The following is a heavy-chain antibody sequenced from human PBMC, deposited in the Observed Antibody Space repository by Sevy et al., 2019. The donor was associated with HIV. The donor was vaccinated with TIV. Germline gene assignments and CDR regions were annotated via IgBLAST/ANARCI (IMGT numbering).Heavy chain of an antibody. J-gene: IGHJ3*02. CDR3: TTGVLVAREGEHTFDI. CDR1: GFTFTNDW. Sequence: GESLKISCAASGFTFTNDWMNWVRQAPGKGLQWVGRIISKTDGGTTDYAAPVKGRFTISRDDSKNTLYLQMNSLKTEATAVYYCTTGVLVAREGEHTFDIWGQGTMVTVSS. D-gene: IGHD2-15*01. CDR2: IISKTDGGTT. V-gene: IGHV3-15*01.